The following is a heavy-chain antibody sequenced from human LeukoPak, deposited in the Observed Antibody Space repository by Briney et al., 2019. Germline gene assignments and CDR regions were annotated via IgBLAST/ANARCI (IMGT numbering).Heavy chain of an antibody. V-gene: IGHV3-21*01. J-gene: IGHJ4*02. Sequence: GGSLRLSCAASGFTFSSYSMNWVRQAPGKGLEWVSSISSSSSYIYYADSVKGRFTISRDNSKNTLYLQMNSLRAEDTAVYYCAKDLSGDYSVGDYWGQGTLVTVSS. CDR3: AKDLSGDYSVGDY. CDR1: GFTFSSYS. CDR2: ISSSSSYI. D-gene: IGHD4-17*01.